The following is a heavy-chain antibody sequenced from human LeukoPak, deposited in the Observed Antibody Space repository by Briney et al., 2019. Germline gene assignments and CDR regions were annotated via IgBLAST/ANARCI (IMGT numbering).Heavy chain of an antibody. D-gene: IGHD6-19*01. V-gene: IGHV3-30*02. CDR2: IRSDGGEE. CDR1: RFIFSNYG. J-gene: IGHJ4*02. CDR3: ARPTYSSGWSPFDY. Sequence: GSLRLSCAASRFIFSNYGMHWVRQAPGKGLEWVSFIRSDGGEEYYADSVKGRFTISRDNSKNTLYLQMNSLRAEDTAVYYCARPTYSSGWSPFDYWGQGTLVTVSS.